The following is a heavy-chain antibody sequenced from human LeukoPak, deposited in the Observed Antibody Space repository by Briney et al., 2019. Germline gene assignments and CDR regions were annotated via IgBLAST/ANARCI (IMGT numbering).Heavy chain of an antibody. D-gene: IGHD7-27*01. CDR2: IFPGDSDT. CDR3: ARSGANWGFDY. CDR1: GHSLTTYW. J-gene: IGHJ4*02. V-gene: IGHV5-51*01. Sequence: GESLKISCKEDGHSLTTYWTAWVRQMPGKGLEWMGIIFPGDSDTRYSPSFQGQVTISADKATKIVYLQWRRLRASGTAMYYCARSGANWGFDYWGQGTLVTVSS.